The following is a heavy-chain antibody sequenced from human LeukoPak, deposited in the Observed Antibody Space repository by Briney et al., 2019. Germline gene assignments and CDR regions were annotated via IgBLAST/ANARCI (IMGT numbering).Heavy chain of an antibody. V-gene: IGHV4-31*03. CDR3: ARAEVVVAVAATRYNWFDP. J-gene: IGHJ5*02. Sequence: SETLSLTCTVSGGSISSGGYYWSWIRQHPGKGLEWIGYIYYSGSTYYNPSLKSRVTISVDTSKNQFSLKLSSVTAADTAVYYCARAEVVVAVAATRYNWFDPWGQGTLVTVSS. D-gene: IGHD2-15*01. CDR2: IYYSGST. CDR1: GGSISSGGYY.